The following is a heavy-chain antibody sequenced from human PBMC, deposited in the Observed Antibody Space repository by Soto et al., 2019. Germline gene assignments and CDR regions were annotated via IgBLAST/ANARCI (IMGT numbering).Heavy chain of an antibody. CDR2: ISAYNGNT. D-gene: IGHD6-13*01. V-gene: IGHV1-18*01. CDR3: GRDWAAAGPFDY. CDR1: GYTFTSYG. Sequence: ASVKVSCKASGYTFTSYGISWVRQAPGQGLEWMGWISAYNGNTNYAQKLQGRVTMTTDTSTSIAYMELRSLRSDDTAVYYCGRDWAAAGPFDYWGQGTLVTVSS. J-gene: IGHJ4*02.